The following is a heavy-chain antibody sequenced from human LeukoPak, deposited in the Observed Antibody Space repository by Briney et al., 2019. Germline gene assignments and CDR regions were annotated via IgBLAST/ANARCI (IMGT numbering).Heavy chain of an antibody. CDR1: GYTFSSYY. D-gene: IGHD6-25*01. J-gene: IGHJ4*02. CDR2: INPSGGST. V-gene: IGHV1-46*01. CDR3: ARVIRGGYDFDY. Sequence: ASVKVSCKASGYTFSSYYMHWVRQAPGQGLEWMGIINPSGGSTSYAQKFQGRVTMTRDTSTSTVYMELSSLRSEDTAVYYCARVIRGGYDFDYWGQGTLVTVSS.